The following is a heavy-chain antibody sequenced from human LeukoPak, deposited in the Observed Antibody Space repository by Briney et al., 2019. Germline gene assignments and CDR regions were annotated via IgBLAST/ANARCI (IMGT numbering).Heavy chain of an antibody. CDR2: IVGSVGDS. J-gene: IGHJ4*02. V-gene: IGHV3-23*01. D-gene: IGHD3-10*01. Sequence: GGSLRLSCAASGFTASSNYMSWVCQAPGKGLGWVSGIVGSVGDSYYAGSVKGRFTISRDNAKKTLYLQINSLRVEDTAVYYCAKQDGSGSYSRDYFDYWGQGTLVAVSS. CDR3: AKQDGSGSYSRDYFDY. CDR1: GFTASSNY.